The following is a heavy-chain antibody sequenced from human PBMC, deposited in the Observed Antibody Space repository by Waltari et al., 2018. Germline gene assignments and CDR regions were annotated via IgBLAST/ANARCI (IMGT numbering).Heavy chain of an antibody. CDR3: AREKRLAYSSGWSGFDY. CDR2: IWYDGGLK. J-gene: IGHJ4*02. V-gene: IGHV3-33*01. D-gene: IGHD6-19*01. Sequence: QVQLVESGGGVVQPGRSLRVSCAASGFTFSTYGMHWVRQTPGKGLDVGAVIWYDGGLKFYADSVKGRFTISRDNSRNTVYLQMNSLRAEDTAVYYCAREKRLAYSSGWSGFDYWGQGTVVTVSS. CDR1: GFTFSTYG.